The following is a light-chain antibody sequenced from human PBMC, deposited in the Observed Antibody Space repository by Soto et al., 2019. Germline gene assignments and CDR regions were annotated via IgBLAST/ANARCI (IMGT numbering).Light chain of an antibody. Sequence: EIVMTHSPATLSVSPVERATLSCSSTQSVSRNLAGYQQKPGQAPRLLIYGASTRATGIPARFSGSGFGTEFTLTIGSLQSEDSAVYYCQHYNNWLTWKFGQGTKVDIK. CDR1: QSVSRN. V-gene: IGKV3-15*01. CDR3: QHYNNWLTWK. J-gene: IGKJ1*01. CDR2: GAS.